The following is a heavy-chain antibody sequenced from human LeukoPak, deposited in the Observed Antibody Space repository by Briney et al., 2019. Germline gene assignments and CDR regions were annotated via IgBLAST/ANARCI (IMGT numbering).Heavy chain of an antibody. CDR1: GFIFSSYA. D-gene: IGHD1-1*01. J-gene: IGHJ4*02. V-gene: IGHV3-33*01. CDR3: ARMLERYFDY. CDR2: IWYDGSNE. Sequence: PGRSLRLSCAASGFIFSSYAMHWVRQATGGGLEGVAVIWYDGSNENYADSVKGRFNISRDNSKNTLFLQMNSQRAEDTAVYYCARMLERYFDYWGQGTLVTVSS.